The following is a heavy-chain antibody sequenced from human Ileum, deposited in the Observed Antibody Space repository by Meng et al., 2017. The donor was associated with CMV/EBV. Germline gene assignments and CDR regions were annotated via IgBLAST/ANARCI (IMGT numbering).Heavy chain of an antibody. Sequence: GESLKISCVASGFTFNKYWMHWVRQPPGGGLVWLSRIDNEGSGAIYADSVRGRFTVSRDNARNTVYLQMNNLRDEDMAVYYCARDTPHNAFEPWGHGTRVTVSS. V-gene: IGHV3-74*01. J-gene: IGHJ5*02. D-gene: IGHD2-15*01. CDR3: ARDTPHNAFEP. CDR2: IDNEGSGA. CDR1: GFTFNKYW.